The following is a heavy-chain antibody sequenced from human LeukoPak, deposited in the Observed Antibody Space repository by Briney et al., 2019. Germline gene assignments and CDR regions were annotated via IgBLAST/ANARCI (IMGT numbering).Heavy chain of an antibody. CDR2: INHSGST. V-gene: IGHV4-34*01. Sequence: GSLRLSCAASGFTFSSYAMSWIRQPPGKGLEWIGEINHSGSTNYNPSLKSRVTISVDTSKNQFSLKLSSVTAADTAVYYCARALSVTAMGDWGQGTLVTVSS. CDR3: ARALSVTAMGD. CDR1: GFTFSSYA. J-gene: IGHJ4*02. D-gene: IGHD2-21*02.